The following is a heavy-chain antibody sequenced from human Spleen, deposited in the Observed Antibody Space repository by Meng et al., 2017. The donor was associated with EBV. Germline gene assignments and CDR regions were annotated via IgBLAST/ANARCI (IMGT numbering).Heavy chain of an antibody. CDR3: ARAPLESSSSGWFDP. D-gene: IGHD6-13*01. Sequence: QWWSVFLLHSESLSPQRVVFGGCLSGVYWGWTSQTQGKGLEWIGEINHSGSTKSNPSLKSRVTISVDTSKNQFSLKLSSVTAADTAVYFCARAPLESSSSGWFDPWGQGTLVTVSS. CDR1: GGCLSGVY. J-gene: IGHJ5*02. CDR2: INHSGST. V-gene: IGHV4-34*02.